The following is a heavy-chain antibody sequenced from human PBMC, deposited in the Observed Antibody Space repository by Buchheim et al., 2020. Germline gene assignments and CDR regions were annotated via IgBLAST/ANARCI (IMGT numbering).Heavy chain of an antibody. Sequence: QVQLVESGGGVVQPGRSLRLSCAASGFTFSSYGMHWVRQAPGKGLEWVAVISYDGSNTYYADSVKGRFTISRDNSKNTLYLQMNSLRAEDTAVYYCAKGGDGYNKGFDYWGQGTL. D-gene: IGHD5-24*01. CDR2: ISYDGSNT. CDR1: GFTFSSYG. V-gene: IGHV3-30*18. J-gene: IGHJ4*02. CDR3: AKGGDGYNKGFDY.